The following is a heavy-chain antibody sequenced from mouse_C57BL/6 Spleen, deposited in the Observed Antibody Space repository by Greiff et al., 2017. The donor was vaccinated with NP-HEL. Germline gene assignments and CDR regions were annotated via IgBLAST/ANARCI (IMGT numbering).Heavy chain of an antibody. J-gene: IGHJ4*01. Sequence: EVQLQQSGPVLVKPGASVKMSCKASGYTFTDYYMNWVKQSHGKSLEWIGDINPYNGGTSYNQKFKGKATLTVDKSSSTAYMELNSLTSEDSAIYYCARADYNYAMDYWGQGTSVTVSS. CDR2: INPYNGGT. D-gene: IGHD2-4*01. CDR3: ARADYNYAMDY. CDR1: GYTFTDYY. V-gene: IGHV1-19*01.